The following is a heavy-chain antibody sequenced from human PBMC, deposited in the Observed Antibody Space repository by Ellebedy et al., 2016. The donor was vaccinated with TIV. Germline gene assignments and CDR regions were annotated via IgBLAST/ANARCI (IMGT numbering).Heavy chain of an antibody. V-gene: IGHV3-23*01. CDR1: GFTFSAYA. D-gene: IGHD1-1*01. CDR3: AKDRDWNDVHWFDS. Sequence: GESLKISCATSGFTFSAYAMSWVRQAPGKGLEWVSAIAGNNVNRYCADAVRGRFTISRDHSRNTLFLQMNSLRVDDTAVYFCAKDRDWNDVHWFDSWGQGTLVSVSS. J-gene: IGHJ5*01. CDR2: IAGNNVNR.